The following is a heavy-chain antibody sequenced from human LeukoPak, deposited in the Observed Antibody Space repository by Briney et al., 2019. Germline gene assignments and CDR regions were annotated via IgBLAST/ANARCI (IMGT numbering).Heavy chain of an antibody. CDR2: ISAYNGNT. Sequence: ASVKVSCKASGYTFTSYGISWVRQAPGQGLEWMGWISAYNGNTNYAQKLQGRVTMTTDTFTSTAYMELRSLRSDDTAVYYCAREGMVRAESTFDYWGQGTLVTVSS. CDR3: AREGMVRAESTFDY. CDR1: GYTFTSYG. V-gene: IGHV1-18*01. D-gene: IGHD3-10*01. J-gene: IGHJ4*02.